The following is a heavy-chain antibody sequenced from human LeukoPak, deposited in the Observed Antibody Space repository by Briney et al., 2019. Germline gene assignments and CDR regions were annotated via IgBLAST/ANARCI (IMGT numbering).Heavy chain of an antibody. CDR2: TYYRSKWYN. V-gene: IGHV6-1*01. CDR3: AREEYYYDSSGYKLRYNWFDP. Sequence: SQTLSLTCAISGDSVSSNSAAWNWIRQSPSRGLEWLGRTYYRSKWYNDYAVSVKSRITINPTTSKNQFSLQLNSVTPEDTAVYYCAREEYYYDSSGYKLRYNWFDPWGQGTLVTVSS. CDR1: GDSVSSNSAA. J-gene: IGHJ5*02. D-gene: IGHD3-22*01.